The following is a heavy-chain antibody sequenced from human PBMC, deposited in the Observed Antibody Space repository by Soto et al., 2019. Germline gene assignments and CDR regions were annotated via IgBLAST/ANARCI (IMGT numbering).Heavy chain of an antibody. CDR2: INHSGST. CDR3: ARKYCSGCSCYYFDY. V-gene: IGHV4-34*01. CDR1: GGSFSGYY. D-gene: IGHD2-15*01. Sequence: SETLSLTCAVYGGSFSGYYWSWIRQPPGKGLEWIGEINHSGSTNYNPSLKSRVTISVDTSKNQFSLKLSSVTAADTAVYYCARKYCSGCSCYYFDYWGQGTLVTVSS. J-gene: IGHJ4*02.